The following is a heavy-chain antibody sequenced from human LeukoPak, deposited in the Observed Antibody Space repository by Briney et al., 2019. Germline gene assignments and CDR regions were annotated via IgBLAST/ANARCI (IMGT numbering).Heavy chain of an antibody. D-gene: IGHD2-21*01. V-gene: IGHV3-66*01. J-gene: IGHJ4*02. CDR1: GFTFRSYA. CDR2: IYSGGST. CDR3: ARGHRYYFDY. Sequence: GGSLRLSCAASGFTFRSYAMSWVRQAPGKGLEWVSVIYSGGSTYYADSVKGRFTISRDNSKNTLYLQMNSLRAEDTAVYYCARGHRYYFDYWGQGTLVTVSS.